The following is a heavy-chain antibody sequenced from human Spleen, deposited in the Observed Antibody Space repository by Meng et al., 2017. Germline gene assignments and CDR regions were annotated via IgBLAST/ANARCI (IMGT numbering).Heavy chain of an antibody. CDR1: GGSLSGYQ. D-gene: IGHD3-3*01. J-gene: IGHJ4*02. V-gene: IGHV4-34*01. CDR3: AGWERSGSGYYYDY. Sequence: QVQLQQWGAALFKPSDTLSLLCAVYGGSLSGYQWSWIRQPPGKGLEWIGEINHSGSTNYNPSLKSRVTISVDTSKNQFSLILNSVTAADTAVYFCAGWERSGSGYYYDYWGQGTLVTVSS. CDR2: INHSGST.